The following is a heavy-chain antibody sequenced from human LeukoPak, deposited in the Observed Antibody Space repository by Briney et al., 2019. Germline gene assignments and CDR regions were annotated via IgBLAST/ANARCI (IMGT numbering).Heavy chain of an antibody. Sequence: GSLRLSCAASGFTFDDYGMSWVRQVPGKGLEWIGYIYYSGSTNYNPSLKSRVTISVDTSKNQFSLKLSSVTAADTAVYYCARVPGDYYFDYWGQGTLVTVSS. J-gene: IGHJ4*02. CDR2: IYYSGST. V-gene: IGHV4-59*01. CDR3: ARVPGDYYFDY. D-gene: IGHD7-27*01. CDR1: GFTFDDYG.